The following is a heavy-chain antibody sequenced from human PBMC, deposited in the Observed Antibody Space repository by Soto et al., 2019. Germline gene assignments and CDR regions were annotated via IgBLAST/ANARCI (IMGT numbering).Heavy chain of an antibody. D-gene: IGHD3-22*01. J-gene: IGHJ5*02. Sequence: SETLSLTCTVSGGSISSGDYYWSWIRQPPGKGLEWIGYIYYSGSTYYNPSLKSRVTISVDTSKNQFSLKLSSVTAADTAVYYCARGYYYYDSSGYWYPNWFDPWGQGTLVTVSS. CDR3: ARGYYYYDSSGYWYPNWFDP. V-gene: IGHV4-30-4*01. CDR2: IYYSGST. CDR1: GGSISSGDYY.